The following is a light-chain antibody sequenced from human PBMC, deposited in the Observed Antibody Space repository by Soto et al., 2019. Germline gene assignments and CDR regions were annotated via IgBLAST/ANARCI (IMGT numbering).Light chain of an antibody. Sequence: DIQMTQSPSSLSASVGDRVTITCRASESISSNLNWYQQKPGKAPKLLIYAASSLQSGVPSRFSGSGSGTDFTLTISSLQPEDFATYYCQQSYSTRMYTFGQGTKLEIK. CDR3: QQSYSTRMYT. CDR1: ESISSN. CDR2: AAS. J-gene: IGKJ2*01. V-gene: IGKV1-39*01.